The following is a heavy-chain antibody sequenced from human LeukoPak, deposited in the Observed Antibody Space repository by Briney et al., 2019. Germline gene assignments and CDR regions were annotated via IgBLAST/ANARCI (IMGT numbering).Heavy chain of an antibody. V-gene: IGHV4-4*07. Sequence: PSETLSLTRTVSGGSISSYYWSWIRQPAGKGLEWIGRIYTSGSTNYNPSLKSRVTMSVDTSKNQFSVKLSSVTAADTAVYYCARTGTVTAFDIWGQGTMVTVSS. CDR3: ARTGTVTAFDI. J-gene: IGHJ3*02. CDR1: GGSISSYY. D-gene: IGHD4-17*01. CDR2: IYTSGST.